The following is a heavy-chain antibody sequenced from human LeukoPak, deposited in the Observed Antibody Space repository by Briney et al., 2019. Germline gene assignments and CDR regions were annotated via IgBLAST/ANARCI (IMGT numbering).Heavy chain of an antibody. J-gene: IGHJ4*02. V-gene: IGHV3-23*01. CDR1: GFPFSNYA. CDR3: ARGYVPPYCSGGSCYSGHFEY. D-gene: IGHD2-15*01. CDR2: ITGSGANT. Sequence: AGGSLRLSCAASGFPFSNYAMSWVRRAPGKGLEWVSAITGSGANTYYADSVRGRFTISRDNSKNTLYLQMNSLRAEDTAVYYCARGYVPPYCSGGSCYSGHFEYWGQGTLVTVSS.